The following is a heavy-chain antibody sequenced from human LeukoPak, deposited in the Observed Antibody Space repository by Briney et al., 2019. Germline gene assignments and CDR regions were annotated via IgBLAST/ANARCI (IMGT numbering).Heavy chain of an antibody. CDR2: INPNSGGT. V-gene: IGHV1-2*02. D-gene: IGHD5-12*01. Sequence: GASVKVSCKASGYTSTGYYMHWVRQAPGQGLEWMGWINPNSGGTNYAQKFQGRVTMTRDTSISTAYMELSRLRSDDTAVYYCARSRYSGYDRALDYWGQGTLVTVSS. CDR3: ARSRYSGYDRALDY. CDR1: GYTSTGYY. J-gene: IGHJ4*02.